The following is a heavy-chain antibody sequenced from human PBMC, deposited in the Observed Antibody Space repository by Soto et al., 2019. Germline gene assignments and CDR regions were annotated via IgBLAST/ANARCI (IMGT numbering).Heavy chain of an antibody. J-gene: IGHJ4*02. Sequence: GGSLRLSCGASGFTFSNYAMSWVRQAPGKGLEWVSTFTRSGNTYYADSVKGRFTISRDNSKNTLYLQMDSLRAEDTAVYYCAREFAPGSPNYDYWGLGTLVTLSS. CDR2: FTRSGNT. V-gene: IGHV3-23*01. CDR3: AREFAPGSPNYDY. CDR1: GFTFSNYA. D-gene: IGHD3-10*01.